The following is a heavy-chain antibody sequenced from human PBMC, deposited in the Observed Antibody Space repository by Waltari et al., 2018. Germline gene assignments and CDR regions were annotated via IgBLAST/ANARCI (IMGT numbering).Heavy chain of an antibody. CDR1: GFTVSSNY. Sequence: EVQLVESGGGLIQPGGSLRLSCAASGFTVSSNYMSWVRQAPGKGLEWVSVIYSGGSTYYADSVKGRFTISRDNSKNTLYLQMNSLRAEDTAVYYCARASSYYDFWSGSYFFDYWGQGTLVTVSS. D-gene: IGHD3-3*01. CDR2: IYSGGST. J-gene: IGHJ4*02. V-gene: IGHV3-53*01. CDR3: ARASSYYDFWSGSYFFDY.